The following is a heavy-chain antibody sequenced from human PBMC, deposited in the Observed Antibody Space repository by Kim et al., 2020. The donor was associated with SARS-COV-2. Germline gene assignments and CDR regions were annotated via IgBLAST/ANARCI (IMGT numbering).Heavy chain of an antibody. CDR2: IYYSGST. CDR3: ARETPARYSGSDDAFDI. V-gene: IGHV4-59*01. Sequence: SETLSLTCTVSGGSISSYYWSWIRQPPGKGLEWIGYIYYSGSTNYNPSLKSRVTISVDTSKNQFSLKLSSVTAADTAVYYCARETPARYSGSDDAFDIWGQGTMVTVSS. CDR1: GGSISSYY. D-gene: IGHD5-12*01. J-gene: IGHJ3*02.